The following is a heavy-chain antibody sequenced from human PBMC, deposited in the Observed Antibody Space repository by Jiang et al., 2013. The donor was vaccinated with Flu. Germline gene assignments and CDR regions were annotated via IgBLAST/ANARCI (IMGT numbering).Heavy chain of an antibody. V-gene: IGHV4-59*01. CDR1: GGSISSYY. J-gene: IGHJ3*02. CDR3: ARSPLNGDPAMVNAFDI. CDR2: IYYSGST. D-gene: IGHD5-18*01. Sequence: GLVKPSETLSLTCTVSGGSISSYYWSWIRQPPGKGLEWIGYIYYSGSTNYNPSLKSRVTISVDTSKNQFSLKLSSVTAADTAVYYCARSPLNGDPAMVNAFDIWGQGTMVTVSS.